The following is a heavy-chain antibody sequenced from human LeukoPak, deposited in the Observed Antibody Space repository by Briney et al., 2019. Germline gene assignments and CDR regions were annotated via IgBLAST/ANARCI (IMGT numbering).Heavy chain of an antibody. CDR2: INPNSGGT. Sequence: ASVKVSCKASEYTFTGYYMHWVRQAPGQGLEGLGRINPNSGGTNYAQKFQGRVTMTRDTSISTAYMELSRLRSDDTAVYYCARDKTIFGVVTLYYWGQGTLVTVSS. CDR3: ARDKTIFGVVTLYY. CDR1: EYTFTGYY. J-gene: IGHJ4*02. V-gene: IGHV1-2*06. D-gene: IGHD3-3*01.